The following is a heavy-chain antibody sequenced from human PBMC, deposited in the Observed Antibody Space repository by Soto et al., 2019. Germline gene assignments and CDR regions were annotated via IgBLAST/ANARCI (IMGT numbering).Heavy chain of an antibody. J-gene: IGHJ4*02. V-gene: IGHV1-3*01. Sequence: QVQLVQSGAEVKKPGASVRLSCKVSGKSFDNFAVHWVRQTPGQRPEWMGRINVGDDKTKYSEKFQGRVIVSYDTSSTTAYMELRALSSEDTAVYYCARAKYDYIWGSYHPFEQWAQGAQVTVAS. CDR2: INVGDDKT. CDR1: GKSFDNFA. D-gene: IGHD3-16*02. CDR3: ARAKYDYIWGSYHPFEQ.